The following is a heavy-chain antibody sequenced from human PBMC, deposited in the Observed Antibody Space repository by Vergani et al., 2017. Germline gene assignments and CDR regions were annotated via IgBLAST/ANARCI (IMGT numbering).Heavy chain of an antibody. CDR1: GFIFSDYY. D-gene: IGHD1-14*01. CDR3: ERNQSPASLMDKPIDI. V-gene: IGHV3-11*01. J-gene: IGHJ5*02. CDR2: ISDGGETK. Sequence: QVQLVASGGGLVRPGGSLRLSCAASGFIFSDYYMTWIRQTPGKGLEWLAHISDGGETKMYAESLKGRFTVSRDNTKNLLILQMKTLKVGDTATYYCERNQSPASLMDKPIDIWGQGTLVTVSS.